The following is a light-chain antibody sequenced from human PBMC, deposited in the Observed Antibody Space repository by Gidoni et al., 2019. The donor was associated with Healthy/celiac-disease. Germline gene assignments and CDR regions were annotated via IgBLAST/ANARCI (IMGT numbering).Light chain of an antibody. V-gene: IGLV3-1*01. Sequence: SYELTQPPSVSVSPGQTASITCSGDKLGDKYACWYQHKPGQSPVLVIYQDSKRPSGSPERFSGSNSGNTATLTISGTQAMDEADYYCQAWDSSTAWVFGGGTKLTVL. CDR1: KLGDKY. CDR3: QAWDSSTAWV. J-gene: IGLJ3*02. CDR2: QDS.